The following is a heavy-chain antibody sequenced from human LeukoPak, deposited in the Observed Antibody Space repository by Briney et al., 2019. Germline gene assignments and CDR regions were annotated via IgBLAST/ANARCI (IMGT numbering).Heavy chain of an antibody. Sequence: PGGSLRLSCSASGFAFSSYAMSSVRQPPGKRLEWVSAISGSGGSTYYADTVKGRFSISRDNSKNTLYLQMTSLRAEDTAVYHRAKNLRRGWFGYYFDYWGQGTLVTVSS. CDR3: AKNLRRGWFGYYFDY. J-gene: IGHJ4*02. CDR1: GFAFSSYA. V-gene: IGHV3-23*01. CDR2: ISGSGGST. D-gene: IGHD3-10*01.